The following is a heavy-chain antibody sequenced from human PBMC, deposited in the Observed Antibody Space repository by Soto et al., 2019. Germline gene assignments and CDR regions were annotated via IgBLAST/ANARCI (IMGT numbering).Heavy chain of an antibody. J-gene: IGHJ5*02. Sequence: GGSLRLSCAASGFTFSSYARSWVRQAPGKGLEWVSAISGSGGSTYYADSVKGRFTISRDNTKNSLYLQMNSLRAEDTAVYYCARFFWSGYYCWFDPWGQGTLVTVSS. D-gene: IGHD3-3*01. CDR2: ISGSGGST. CDR1: GFTFSSYA. CDR3: ARFFWSGYYCWFDP. V-gene: IGHV3-23*01.